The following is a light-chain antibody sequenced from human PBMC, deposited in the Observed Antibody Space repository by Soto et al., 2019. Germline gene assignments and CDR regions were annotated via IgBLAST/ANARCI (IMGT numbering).Light chain of an antibody. CDR1: TSNLGAGYD. V-gene: IGLV1-40*01. Sequence: QSALTQPPSVSGAPGQRFTLSCTGNTSNLGAGYDVHWYQQLPGAAPKLVIFGNRNRPSGVPERFSGSKSGTSSSLAITGLQAEDEADDYCQASDYILTASVFGGGTQLTFL. J-gene: IGLJ3*02. CDR2: GNR. CDR3: QASDYILTASV.